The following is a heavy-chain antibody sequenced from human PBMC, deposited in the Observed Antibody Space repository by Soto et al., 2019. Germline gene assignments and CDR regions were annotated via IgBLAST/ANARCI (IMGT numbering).Heavy chain of an antibody. CDR3: VKFRGRAYHYYYMDV. J-gene: IGHJ6*03. CDR2: GGSGGST. CDR1: GFSFSTYG. D-gene: IGHD3-16*01. Sequence: DVQLLESGGGLAQRGGSLRLSCAASGFSFSTYGMTWVRQAPGKGLEWVSYGGSGGSTYYADSVKGRFTISRDNSKNTLYLQMNSLSAEDTAVYYCVKFRGRAYHYYYMDVWGNGTTGTVSS. V-gene: IGHV3-23*01.